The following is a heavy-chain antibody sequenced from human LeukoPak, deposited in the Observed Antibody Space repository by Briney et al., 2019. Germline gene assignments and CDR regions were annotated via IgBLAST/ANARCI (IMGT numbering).Heavy chain of an antibody. CDR1: GGTFSSYA. CDR2: ISAYNGNT. CDR3: ARDTIFGVVTKRQYYYYGMDV. Sequence: GASVKVSCKASGGTFSSYAISWVRQAPGQGLEWMGWISAYNGNTNYAQKLQGRVTMTTDTSTSTAYMELRSLRSDDTAVYYCARDTIFGVVTKRQYYYYGMDVWGQGTTVTVSS. D-gene: IGHD3-3*01. V-gene: IGHV1-18*01. J-gene: IGHJ6*02.